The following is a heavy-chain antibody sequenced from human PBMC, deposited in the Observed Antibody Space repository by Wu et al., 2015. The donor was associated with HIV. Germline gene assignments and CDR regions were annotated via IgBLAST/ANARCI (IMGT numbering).Heavy chain of an antibody. Sequence: QVHLVQSGAEVRKPGSSVKVSCKASGGILTKYDINWVRQAPGKGLEWMGGTTPMFGTTNYAQKFQGRVTITSDVYTSTVYMELRSLRSEDTAVYYCARASGFDSGYVKSYYYYGMDVWGQGTTVTVSS. CDR3: ARASGFDSGYVKSYYYYGMDV. CDR1: GGILTKYD. V-gene: IGHV1-69*05. J-gene: IGHJ6*02. D-gene: IGHD5-12*01. CDR2: TTPMFGTT.